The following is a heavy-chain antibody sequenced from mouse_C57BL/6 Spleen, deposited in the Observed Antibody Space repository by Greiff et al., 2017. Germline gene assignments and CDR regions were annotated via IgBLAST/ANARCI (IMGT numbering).Heavy chain of an antibody. CDR1: GYTFTDYG. Sequence: QVQLQQSGAELVRPGASVTLSCKASGYTFTDYGMHWVKQTPVHGLEWIGAIDPETGGTAYNQKFKGKAILTADNSSSTAYMELRSLTSDDSAVYYSTRPLYGSSHTWFAYWGQGTLVTVYA. D-gene: IGHD1-1*01. J-gene: IGHJ3*01. CDR2: IDPETGGT. CDR3: TRPLYGSSHTWFAY. V-gene: IGHV1-15*01.